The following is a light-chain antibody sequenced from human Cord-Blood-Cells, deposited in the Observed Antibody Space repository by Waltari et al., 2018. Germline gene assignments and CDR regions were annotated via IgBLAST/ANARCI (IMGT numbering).Light chain of an antibody. J-gene: IGLJ2*01. CDR3: SSYAGSSTVV. V-gene: IGLV2-23*01. CDR1: SSDVGGYNL. CDR2: EGS. Sequence: QSALTQPASVSGSPGQSITISCTGTSSDVGGYNLVSWYQQHPGKAPKLMIYEGSKRPSGVSNRFSGSKSGNTASLTISGLQAEDEADYYCSSYAGSSTVVFGGGTKLTVL.